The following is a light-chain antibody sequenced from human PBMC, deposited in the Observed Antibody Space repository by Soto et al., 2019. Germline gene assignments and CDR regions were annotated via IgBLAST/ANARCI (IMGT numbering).Light chain of an antibody. CDR2: DAS. CDR1: QSVGSY. CDR3: QQRNDWPST. J-gene: IGKJ4*01. Sequence: EIVLTQSPATLSLSPGDRATLSCRASQSVGSYLGWYQQRPGQAPRLLIYDASNRASGIPSRFSGSGSGTDFTLTISSLEPEDVAVYYCQQRNDWPSTFGGGTKVEIK. V-gene: IGKV3-11*01.